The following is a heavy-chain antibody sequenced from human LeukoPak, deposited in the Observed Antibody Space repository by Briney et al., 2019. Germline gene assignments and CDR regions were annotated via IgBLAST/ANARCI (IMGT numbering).Heavy chain of an antibody. CDR2: IDNDGSNT. J-gene: IGHJ3*02. CDR3: ARGGYNHGFDI. V-gene: IGHV3-74*01. CDR1: GFTFRNFW. D-gene: IGHD3-10*01. Sequence: GGSLRLSCAASGFTFRNFWIHWVRHAPGQGLVWVSRIDNDGSNTIYADSVKGRFTISRDNAKNMLYLQMNSLRVEDTAVYYCARGGYNHGFDIWGQGTMVTVSP.